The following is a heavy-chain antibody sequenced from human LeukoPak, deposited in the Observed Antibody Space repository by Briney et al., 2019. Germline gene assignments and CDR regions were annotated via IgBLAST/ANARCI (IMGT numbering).Heavy chain of an antibody. CDR1: GYSISSGYY. D-gene: IGHD2-2*01. J-gene: IGHJ5*02. CDR3: ARHPGPAAYNWFDP. CDR2: IYHSGST. V-gene: IGHV4-38-2*01. Sequence: PSETLFLTCAVSGYSISSGYYWGWIRQPPGKGLEWIGSIYHSGSTYYNPSLKSRVTISVDTSKNQFSLKLSSVTAADTAVYYCARHPGPAAYNWFDPWGQGTLVTVSS.